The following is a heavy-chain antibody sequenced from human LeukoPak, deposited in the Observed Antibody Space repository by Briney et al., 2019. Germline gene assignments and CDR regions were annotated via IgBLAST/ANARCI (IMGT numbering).Heavy chain of an antibody. V-gene: IGHV1-8*01. J-gene: IGHJ6*02. CDR2: INPNSGNT. Sequence: ASVKVSCKASGYTFTSYDINWVRQATGQGLEWMGWINPNSGNTGYAQKFQGRVTMTRNTSISTAYMELSSLRSEDTAVYYCARGRYSSSWYTDNYYYGMDVWGQGTTVTVSS. CDR3: ARGRYSSSWYTDNYYYGMDV. CDR1: GYTFTSYD. D-gene: IGHD6-13*01.